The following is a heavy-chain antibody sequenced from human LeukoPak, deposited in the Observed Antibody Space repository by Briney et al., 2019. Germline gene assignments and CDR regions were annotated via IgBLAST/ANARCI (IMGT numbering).Heavy chain of an antibody. J-gene: IGHJ3*02. D-gene: IGHD3-10*01. V-gene: IGHV5-10-1*01. CDR1: GYSSTSYW. Sequence: GASLKIPCRGSGYSSTSYWITWARQLPGKGLEGWGRFIPSDSYTNYSPSFQGHVTISADKSISTAYLQWSNLKASDTAMYYCARVGLLGGPHDAFDIWGQGTMVTVSS. CDR3: ARVGLLGGPHDAFDI. CDR2: FIPSDSYT.